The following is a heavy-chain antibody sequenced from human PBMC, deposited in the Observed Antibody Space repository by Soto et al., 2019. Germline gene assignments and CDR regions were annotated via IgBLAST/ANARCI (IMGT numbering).Heavy chain of an antibody. J-gene: IGHJ3*02. CDR3: ARLGDYPICYFDWLCQPCDAFDI. Sequence: LYLTCTDPGDSISRYYWSWIRQPPGKGLEWIGYIYYSGSTNYNPSVKSRATISVDRSKNQFSLKLSSVPAADTAVKYCARLGDYPICYFDWLCQPCDAFDIWSQGTMVTVSS. CDR2: IYYSGST. D-gene: IGHD3-9*01. V-gene: IGHV4-59*12. CDR1: GDSISRYY.